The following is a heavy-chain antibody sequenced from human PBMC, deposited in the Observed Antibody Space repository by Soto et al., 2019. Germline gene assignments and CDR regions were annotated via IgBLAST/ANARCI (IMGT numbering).Heavy chain of an antibody. CDR1: GYNFNSHS. CDR2: INPNTVNP. D-gene: IGHD1-26*01. Sequence: QVQVVQSGTESMQPGASVKVSCKGSGYNFNSHSINWLRQAPGQGLEWLVWINPNTVNPTYEQGFTGRLVFSVDTSVSTVYLQSFILKADDSAVYYCARDRASGGFDYWGQGTLVTVSS. CDR3: ARDRASGGFDY. J-gene: IGHJ4*02. V-gene: IGHV7-4-1*01.